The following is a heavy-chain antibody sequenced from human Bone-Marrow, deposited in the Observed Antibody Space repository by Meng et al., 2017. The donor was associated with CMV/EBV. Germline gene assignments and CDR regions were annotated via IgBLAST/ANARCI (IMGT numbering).Heavy chain of an antibody. V-gene: IGHV3-11*04. D-gene: IGHD1-1*01. CDR3: ARDMYKQLTYYYYYGMDV. CDR1: GFSFSDYY. Sequence: GESLKISCAASGFSFSDYYMSWIRQAPGKGLEWVSYISSSGSTIYYADSVKGRFTISRDNSQNTLYLQINRLRPEDTAVYYCARDMYKQLTYYYYYGMDVWGQGTAVSVSS. CDR2: ISSSGSTI. J-gene: IGHJ6*02.